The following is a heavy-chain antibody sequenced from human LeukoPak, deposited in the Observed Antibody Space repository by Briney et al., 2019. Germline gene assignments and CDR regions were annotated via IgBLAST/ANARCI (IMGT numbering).Heavy chain of an antibody. CDR2: ISYDGSNK. J-gene: IGHJ4*02. CDR3: TTDLFHYYGSGSDIDY. CDR1: GFTFSSYG. V-gene: IGHV3-30*03. Sequence: GGSLRLSCAASGFTFSSYGMHWVRQAPGKGLEWVAVISYDGSNKYYADSVKGRFTISRDNSKNTLYLQMHSLRADDTAVYYCTTDLFHYYGSGSDIDYWGQGTLVTVSS. D-gene: IGHD3-10*01.